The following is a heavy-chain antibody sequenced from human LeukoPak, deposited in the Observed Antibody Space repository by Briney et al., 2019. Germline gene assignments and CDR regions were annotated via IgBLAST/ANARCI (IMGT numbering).Heavy chain of an antibody. CDR3: ARRYTYGDLRYFDY. CDR2: IYPGDSET. D-gene: IGHD4-17*01. Sequence: GESLKISCEGSGFTFTTYWIGWVRQMPGKGLEWMGIIYPGDSETTYSPSFQGQVTISVDKSISTAYLQWRSLKASDTAMYYCARRYTYGDLRYFDYWGQGTLVTVSS. J-gene: IGHJ4*02. V-gene: IGHV5-51*01. CDR1: GFTFTTYW.